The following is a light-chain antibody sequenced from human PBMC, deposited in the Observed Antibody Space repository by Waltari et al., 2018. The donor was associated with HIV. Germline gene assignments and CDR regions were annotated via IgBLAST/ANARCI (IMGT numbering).Light chain of an antibody. Sequence: QSVLTQPPSVSGAPGQRVTISCTGSRSNIGAGYDVHWYQQLPGTGPKLLIYDINNRPSGVPDRFSGSKSGTSASLAITGLQAEDEADYYCQSYDSSLSGVLFGGGTKLTVL. J-gene: IGLJ2*01. CDR3: QSYDSSLSGVL. CDR2: DIN. V-gene: IGLV1-40*01. CDR1: RSNIGAGYD.